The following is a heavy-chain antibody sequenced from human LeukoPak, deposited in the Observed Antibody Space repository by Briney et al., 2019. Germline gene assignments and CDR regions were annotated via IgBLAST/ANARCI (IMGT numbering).Heavy chain of an antibody. J-gene: IGHJ5*02. D-gene: IGHD4-17*01. Sequence: PGGSLRLSCAVSGFSVSSNYWAWVRQAPGKGLEWVSLIYNDGRTYYADSVKGRFTISRDTSKNTVYFQMNSLRGGDTAVYYCARSYGDYANWFDPWGQGTLVTVSS. V-gene: IGHV3-53*01. CDR1: GFSVSSNY. CDR2: IYNDGRT. CDR3: ARSYGDYANWFDP.